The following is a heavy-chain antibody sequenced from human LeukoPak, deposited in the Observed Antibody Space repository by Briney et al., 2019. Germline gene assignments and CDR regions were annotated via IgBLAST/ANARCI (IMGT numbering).Heavy chain of an antibody. D-gene: IGHD1-14*01. V-gene: IGHV1-2*02. CDR1: GYTFTGYY. CDR3: ARSEMADY. Sequence: GSVKVSCKASGYTFTGYYMHWVRQAPGQGLEWMGWINPDSRVTNYAQRFQGRVTMTRDTSISTAYMELSRLRSDDTALYYCARSEMADYWGQGTLVTV. CDR2: INPDSRVT. J-gene: IGHJ4*02.